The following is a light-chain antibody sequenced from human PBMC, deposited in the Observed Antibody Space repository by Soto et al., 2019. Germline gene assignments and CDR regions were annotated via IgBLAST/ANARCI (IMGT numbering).Light chain of an antibody. Sequence: DIRMTQSPSSVSASLGDRVTITCRASQYIGTSFAWYKQRPGEAPKLRIYGAYRLPVGVTSRFTASGSGTDFTLTITSLQPEDFGIYFCQQTHDLPRTFGLGTKVEF. CDR3: QQTHDLPRT. J-gene: IGKJ4*01. CDR1: QYIGTS. CDR2: GAY. V-gene: IGKV1-12*01.